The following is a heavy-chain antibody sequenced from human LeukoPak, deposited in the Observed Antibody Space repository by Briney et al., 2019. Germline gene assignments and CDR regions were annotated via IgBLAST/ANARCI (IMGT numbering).Heavy chain of an antibody. J-gene: IGHJ4*02. V-gene: IGHV4-34*01. Sequence: SETLSLTCAVYGGSFSGYYWSWIRQPPGKGLEWIGEINHSGSTNYNPSLKSRVTISLDKSRNHFSLKLTSVTAADSAVYYCARRSPYSTGWSSYFDYWGQGALVTVSS. CDR1: GGSFSGYY. CDR3: ARRSPYSTGWSSYFDY. CDR2: INHSGST. D-gene: IGHD6-19*01.